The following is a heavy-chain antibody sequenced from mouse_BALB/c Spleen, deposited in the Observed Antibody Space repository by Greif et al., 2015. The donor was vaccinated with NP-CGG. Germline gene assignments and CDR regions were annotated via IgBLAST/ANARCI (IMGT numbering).Heavy chain of an antibody. CDR3: ARDDYDGAWFAY. D-gene: IGHD2-4*01. J-gene: IGHJ3*01. CDR2: ISSGGST. V-gene: IGHV5-6-5*01. Sequence: EVHLVESGGGLVKPGGSLKLSCAASGFTFSSYAMSWVRQTPEKRLEWVASISSGGSTYYPDSVKGRFTISRDNARNILYLQMSSLRSEDTAMYYCARDDYDGAWFAYWGQGTLVTVSA. CDR1: GFTFSSYA.